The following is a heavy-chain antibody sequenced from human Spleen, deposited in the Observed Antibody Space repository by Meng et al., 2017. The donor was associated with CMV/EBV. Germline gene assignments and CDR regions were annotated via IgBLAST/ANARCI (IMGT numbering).Heavy chain of an antibody. D-gene: IGHD6-13*01. CDR3: ARTFTSYTTSRADYGMDV. CDR1: GGTFSSYT. Sequence: SVKVSCKASGGTFSSYTISWVRQAPGQGLEWMGRIIPILKIVEYAQNFQARVTITADQSTSTAYMELSSLRSEDTAMYYCARTFTSYTTSRADYGMDVWGQGTTVTVSS. J-gene: IGHJ6*02. V-gene: IGHV1-69*02. CDR2: IIPILKIV.